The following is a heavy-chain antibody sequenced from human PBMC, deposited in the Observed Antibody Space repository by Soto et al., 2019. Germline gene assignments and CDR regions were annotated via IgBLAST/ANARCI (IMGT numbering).Heavy chain of an antibody. CDR2: IYYSGST. V-gene: IGHV4-59*01. CDR3: AREGVSSSWYNYYGMDV. D-gene: IGHD6-13*01. Sequence: SETLSLTCTVSGGSIRSYYWSWIRQPPGKGLEWIGYIYYSGSTNYNPSLKSRVTISVDTSKNQFSLKLSSVTAADTAVYYCAREGVSSSWYNYYGMDVWGQGTTVTVSS. J-gene: IGHJ6*02. CDR1: GGSIRSYY.